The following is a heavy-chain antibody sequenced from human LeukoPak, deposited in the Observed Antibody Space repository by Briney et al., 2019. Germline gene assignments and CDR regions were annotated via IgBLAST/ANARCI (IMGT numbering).Heavy chain of an antibody. CDR1: GFTFSSYA. D-gene: IGHD1-1*01. J-gene: IGHJ6*02. Sequence: GGSLRLSCAASGFTFSSYAMSWVRQAPGKGLEWVSAISGSGGSTYYADSVKGRFTISRDNSKNTLYLQMNSLRAEDTAVYYCAKANVGRNWNDWYYYYGMDVWGQGTTVPVSS. CDR3: AKANVGRNWNDWYYYYGMDV. V-gene: IGHV3-23*01. CDR2: ISGSGGST.